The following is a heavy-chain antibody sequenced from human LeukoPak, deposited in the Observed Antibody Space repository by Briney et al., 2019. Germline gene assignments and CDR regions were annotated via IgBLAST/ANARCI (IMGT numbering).Heavy chain of an antibody. Sequence: PGGSLRLSRAASGFTFSSYSMNWVRQAPGKGLEWVSSISSSSSYIYYADSVKGRFTISRDNAKNSLYLQMNSLRAEDTAVYYCARDLAAGFDYWGQGTLVTVSS. V-gene: IGHV3-21*01. CDR1: GFTFSSYS. D-gene: IGHD6-19*01. J-gene: IGHJ4*02. CDR3: ARDLAAGFDY. CDR2: ISSSSSYI.